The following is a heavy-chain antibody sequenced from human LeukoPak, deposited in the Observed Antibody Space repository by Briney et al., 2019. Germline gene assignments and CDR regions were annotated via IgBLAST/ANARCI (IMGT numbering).Heavy chain of an antibody. V-gene: IGHV4-38-2*02. Sequence: PSETLSLTCTVSGYSISSGYDWGWIRQPPGQGLGWIGSIYYRRTTYYNPSLKSRVTISVDTSKNQFSLKLSSVTAADTAVYYCARGDTAVAGRGYYFDYWGQGTLVTVSS. CDR1: GYSISSGYD. D-gene: IGHD6-19*01. J-gene: IGHJ4*02. CDR2: IYYRRTT. CDR3: ARGDTAVAGRGYYFDY.